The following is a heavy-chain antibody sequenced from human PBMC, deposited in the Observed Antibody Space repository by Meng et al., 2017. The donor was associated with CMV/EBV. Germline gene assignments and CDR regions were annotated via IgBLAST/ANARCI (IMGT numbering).Heavy chain of an antibody. D-gene: IGHD2-2*01. CDR3: ARVVVVPAATTLRYYYYGMDV. CDR1: GYTFISYG. CDR2: ISAYNCNT. Sequence: ASVKVSCKASGYTFISYGISWVRQAPGQGLEWMGWISAYNCNTNYAQKLQGRVTMTTDTSTSTAYMELRSLRSDDTAVYYCARVVVVPAATTLRYYYYGMDVWGQGTTVTVSS. V-gene: IGHV1-18*01. J-gene: IGHJ6*02.